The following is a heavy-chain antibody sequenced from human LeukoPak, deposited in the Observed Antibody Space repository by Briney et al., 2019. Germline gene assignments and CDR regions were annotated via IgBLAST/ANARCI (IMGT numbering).Heavy chain of an antibody. J-gene: IGHJ4*02. V-gene: IGHV3-30*02. CDR3: TKGTTYLRGYFDY. D-gene: IGHD1-1*01. CDR2: IRYDGSNK. CDR1: GFTFSSYG. Sequence: PGGSLRLSCAASGFTFSSYGMHWVRQAPGKGLEWVAFIRYDGSNKYYADSVKGRFTISRDNSKNTLYLQMNSLRAEDTALYYCTKGTTYLRGYFDYWGQGTLVTVSS.